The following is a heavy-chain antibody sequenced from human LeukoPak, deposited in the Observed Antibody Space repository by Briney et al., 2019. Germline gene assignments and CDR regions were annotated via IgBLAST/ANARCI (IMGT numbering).Heavy chain of an antibody. CDR1: GFTFSSYG. CDR3: AREYTYYYDSSGYHYYYYYGMDV. D-gene: IGHD3-22*01. J-gene: IGHJ6*02. V-gene: IGHV3-33*01. Sequence: GGSLRLSCAASGFTFSSYGMHWVRQAPGKGLEWVAVIWYDGSNKYYADSVKGRFTISRDNSKNTLYLQMNSLRAEDTAVYYCAREYTYYYDSSGYHYYYYYGMDVWGQGTTVTVS. CDR2: IWYDGSNK.